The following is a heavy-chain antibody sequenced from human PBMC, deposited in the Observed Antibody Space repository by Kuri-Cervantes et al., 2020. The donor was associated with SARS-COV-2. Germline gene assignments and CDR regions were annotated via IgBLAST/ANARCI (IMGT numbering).Heavy chain of an antibody. CDR3: ATFPNGWGRAENDAFDI. Sequence: ASVKVSCKASGYTFAIYGISWVRQAPGQGLEWMEWISAYNGNTNYAQKLQGRVTMTEDTSTDTAYMELSSLRSEDTAVYYCATFPNGWGRAENDAFDIWGQGTMVTVSS. V-gene: IGHV1-18*01. CDR2: ISAYNGNT. CDR1: GYTFAIYG. J-gene: IGHJ3*02. D-gene: IGHD7-27*01.